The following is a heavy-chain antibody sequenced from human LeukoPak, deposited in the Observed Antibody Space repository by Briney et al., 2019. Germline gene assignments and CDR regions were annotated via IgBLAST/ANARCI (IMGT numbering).Heavy chain of an antibody. J-gene: IGHJ6*03. Sequence: PGGSLRLSCAASGFTFSSYAMHWVRQAPGKGLEWVAVISYDGSNKYYADSVKGRFTISRDNSKNTLYLQMNSLRAEDTAVYYCARDYCSGGSCYDGYYMDVWGKGTTVTVSS. CDR2: ISYDGSNK. V-gene: IGHV3-30*04. CDR3: ARDYCSGGSCYDGYYMDV. CDR1: GFTFSSYA. D-gene: IGHD2-15*01.